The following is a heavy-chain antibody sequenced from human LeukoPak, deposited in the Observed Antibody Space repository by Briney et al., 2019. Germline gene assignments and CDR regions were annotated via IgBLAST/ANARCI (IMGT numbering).Heavy chain of an antibody. Sequence: PGGSLRLSCAASGFSFSDSWMTWVRQAPGKGLEWEANIEQYGSEKNYVDSVKGRFTISRDNAKNSLYLQMNILRAEDTAVYYCARGHGWFDPWGQGTLVTVSS. CDR3: ARGHGWFDP. CDR2: IEQYGSEK. CDR1: GFSFSDSW. V-gene: IGHV3-7*05. J-gene: IGHJ5*02.